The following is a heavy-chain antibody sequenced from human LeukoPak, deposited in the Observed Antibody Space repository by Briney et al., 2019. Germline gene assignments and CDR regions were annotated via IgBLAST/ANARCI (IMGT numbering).Heavy chain of an antibody. J-gene: IGHJ5*02. Sequence: ASVKVSCKASGYTFTSYAMHWVRQAPGQRLEWMGWINTGNGNTKYSQKFQGRVTITKDTSASTAYMELSSLRSEDTAVYYCARERAVGATTSWFDPWSQGTLVTVSS. CDR1: GYTFTSYA. CDR3: ARERAVGATTSWFDP. D-gene: IGHD1-26*01. CDR2: INTGNGNT. V-gene: IGHV1-3*04.